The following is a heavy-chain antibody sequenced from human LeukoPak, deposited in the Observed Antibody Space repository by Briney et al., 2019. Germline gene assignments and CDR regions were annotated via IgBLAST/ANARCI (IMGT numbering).Heavy chain of an antibody. V-gene: IGHV4-30-2*01. J-gene: IGHJ4*02. CDR2: IYHSGST. D-gene: IGHD5-18*01. CDR1: GGSISSGGYY. CDR3: ARRAYSYGTFDY. Sequence: SQTLSLTCTVSGGSISSGGYYWSWIRQPPGKGLEWIGYIYHSGSTYYNPSLKSRVTISVDRSKNQFSLKLSSVTAADTAVYYCARRAYSYGTFDYWGQGTLVTVSS.